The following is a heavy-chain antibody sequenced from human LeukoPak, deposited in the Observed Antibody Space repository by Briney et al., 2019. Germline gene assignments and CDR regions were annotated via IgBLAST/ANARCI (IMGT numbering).Heavy chain of an antibody. D-gene: IGHD6-6*01. V-gene: IGHV3-48*04. CDR2: ISSSGSTI. CDR1: GFTFSSST. Sequence: GGSLRLSCAASGFTFSSSTMNWVRQAPGKGLEWVSYISSSGSTIYYADSVKGRFTISRDNAKNSLYLQMNSLRAEDTAVYYCARDRDSSYRRGVFDIWGQGTMVTVSS. CDR3: ARDRDSSYRRGVFDI. J-gene: IGHJ3*02.